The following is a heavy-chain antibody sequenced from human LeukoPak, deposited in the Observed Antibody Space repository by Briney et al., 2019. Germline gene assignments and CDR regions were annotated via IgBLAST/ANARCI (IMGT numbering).Heavy chain of an antibody. CDR3: AREGTTVTHPFDY. D-gene: IGHD4-17*01. J-gene: IGHJ4*02. CDR2: INSDVSST. Sequence: GGSLRLSCAASGFNFRSYWMHWVRQAPGKGLVWVSRINSDVSSTSYADSVRGRFTISRDNAKNTLYLQMNSLRAEDTAVYYCAREGTTVTHPFDYWGQGTLVTVSS. V-gene: IGHV3-74*01. CDR1: GFNFRSYW.